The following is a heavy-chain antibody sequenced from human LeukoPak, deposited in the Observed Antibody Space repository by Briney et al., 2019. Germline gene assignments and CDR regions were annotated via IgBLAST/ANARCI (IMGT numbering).Heavy chain of an antibody. CDR2: ISSSGLYI. D-gene: IGHD2-2*02. J-gene: IGHJ4*02. Sequence: GGSLRLSCAASGCSITGYTMNWVRQAPGRGLELVSSISSSGLYIYYADSVKGRFTISRDNAKNSLYLQMNSLRAEDTAVYYCARDLLVVPAAILGYWGQGTLVTVSS. CDR1: GCSITGYT. CDR3: ARDLLVVPAAILGY. V-gene: IGHV3-21*01.